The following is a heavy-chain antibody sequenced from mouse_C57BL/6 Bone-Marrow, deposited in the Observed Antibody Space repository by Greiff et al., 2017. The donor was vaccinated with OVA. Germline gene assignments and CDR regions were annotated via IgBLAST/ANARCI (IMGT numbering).Heavy chain of an antibody. CDR3: ARELQDYFDY. V-gene: IGHV1-50*01. CDR1: GYTFTSYW. D-gene: IGHD2-1*01. Sequence: QVQLQQSGAELVKPGASVKLSCKASGYTFTSYWMQWVKQRPGQGLEWIGEIDPSDSYTNYNQKFKGKATLTVDTSSSTAYMQLSSLTSEDSAVYYCARELQDYFDYWGQGTTLTVSS. J-gene: IGHJ2*01. CDR2: IDPSDSYT.